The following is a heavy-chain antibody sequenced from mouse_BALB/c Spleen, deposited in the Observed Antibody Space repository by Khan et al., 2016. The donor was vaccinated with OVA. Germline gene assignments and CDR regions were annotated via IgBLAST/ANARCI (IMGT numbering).Heavy chain of an antibody. CDR3: AKFTPDYYSMDY. D-gene: IGHD1-1*01. J-gene: IGHJ4*01. V-gene: IGHV2-3*01. CDR2: IWGDGST. Sequence: QVQLKESGPGLVAPSQSLSITCTVSGFSLSSNGVSWVRQPPGKGLEWLGVIWGDGSTNYHSTLKSRLIINKDNSKSQVFLKLNSLQTDDTATYYCAKFTPDYYSMDYWGQGTSVTVSS. CDR1: GFSLSSNG.